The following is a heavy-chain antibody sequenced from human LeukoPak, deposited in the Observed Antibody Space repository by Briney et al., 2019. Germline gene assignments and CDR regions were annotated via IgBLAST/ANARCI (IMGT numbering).Heavy chain of an antibody. CDR2: IYHSGST. V-gene: IGHV4-38-2*02. CDR3: ARGGYYDSSGYYSI. CDR1: GYSISSGYY. D-gene: IGHD3-22*01. J-gene: IGHJ3*02. Sequence: PSETLSLTCTVSGYSISSGYYWGWIRQPPGKGLEWIGSIYHSGSTYYNPSLKSRVTISVDTSKNQFSLKLSSVTAADTAVYYCARGGYYDSSGYYSIWGQGTMVTVSS.